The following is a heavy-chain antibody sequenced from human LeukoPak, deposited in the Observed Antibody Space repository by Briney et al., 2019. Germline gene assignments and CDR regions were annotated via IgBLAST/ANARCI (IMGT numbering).Heavy chain of an antibody. CDR1: GFTFSSYG. V-gene: IGHV3-30*18. CDR2: ISYDGSNK. Sequence: PGRSLRLSCAASGFTFSSYGMHWVRQAPGKGLEWVAVISYDGSNKYYADSVKGRFTISRDNSKNTLYLQMNSLRAEDTAVYYCVKHHDYWGQGTLVTASS. J-gene: IGHJ4*02. CDR3: VKHHDY.